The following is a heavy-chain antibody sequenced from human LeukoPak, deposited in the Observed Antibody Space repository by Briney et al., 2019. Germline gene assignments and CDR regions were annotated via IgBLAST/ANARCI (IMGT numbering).Heavy chain of an antibody. V-gene: IGHV3-7*01. CDR2: IQQDGSET. CDR3: VRASGSFDY. J-gene: IGHJ4*02. Sequence: PGGSLRLSCAASGFSFGIYWMSWVRQAPGKGLEWVAYIQQDGSETYYADSVKGRFTISRDNAKNSLHLQMNSLTVEDTAVYYCVRASGSFDYWGQGALVTVSS. CDR1: GFSFGIYW. D-gene: IGHD3-10*01.